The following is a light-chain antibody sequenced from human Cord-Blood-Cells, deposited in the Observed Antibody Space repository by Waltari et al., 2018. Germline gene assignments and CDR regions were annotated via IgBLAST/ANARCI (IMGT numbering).Light chain of an antibody. CDR3: QQYNSYSWT. V-gene: IGKV1-5*03. J-gene: IGKJ1*01. Sequence: DIPITQSPFPMSSSVGDRVSVTCRASQSISSWLAWYQQKPGKAPKLLIYKASSLESGVPSRFSGSGSGTEFTLTISSLQPDDFATYYCQQYNSYSWTFGQGTKVEIK. CDR2: KAS. CDR1: QSISSW.